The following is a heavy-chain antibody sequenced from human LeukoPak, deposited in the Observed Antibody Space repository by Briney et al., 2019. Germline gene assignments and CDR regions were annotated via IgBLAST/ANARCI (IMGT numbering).Heavy chain of an antibody. Sequence: SETLSLTCTVSGGSISSGSYYWSWIRQPAGKGLEWIGRVYTSGSTNYNPSLKSRIIISVDTSKNQFSLKLSSVTAADTAVYYCARDGDYGDYMTTGYSDCWGQGTLVTVSS. D-gene: IGHD4-17*01. V-gene: IGHV4-61*02. CDR1: GGSISSGSYY. J-gene: IGHJ4*02. CDR3: ARDGDYGDYMTTGYSDC. CDR2: VYTSGST.